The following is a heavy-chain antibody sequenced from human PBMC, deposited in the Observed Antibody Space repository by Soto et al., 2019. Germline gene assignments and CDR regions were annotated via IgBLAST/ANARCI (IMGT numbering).Heavy chain of an antibody. CDR2: IYYSGST. V-gene: IGHV4-59*01. Sequence: NPSETLSLTCTVSGGSISSYYWSWIRQPPGKGLEWIGYIYYSGSTNYNPSLKSRVTISGDTSKNQFSLKLSSVTAADTAVYYCASLTPDSRSWPQGYFDYWGQRNLVTVSS. J-gene: IGHJ4*02. CDR1: GGSISSYY. CDR3: ASLTPDSRSWPQGYFDY. D-gene: IGHD6-13*01.